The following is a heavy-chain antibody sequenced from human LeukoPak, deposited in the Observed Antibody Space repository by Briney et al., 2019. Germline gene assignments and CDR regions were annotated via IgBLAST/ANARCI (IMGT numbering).Heavy chain of an antibody. D-gene: IGHD5-24*01. CDR1: GGSISSGSYY. J-gene: IGHJ3*02. CDR3: ARERRWLQFPHAFDI. Sequence: TSETLSLTCTVSGGSISSGSYYWSWIRQPAGKGLEWIGRIYTSGSTNYNPSLKSRVTISVDTSKNQFSLKLSSVTAADTAVYYCARERRWLQFPHAFDIWGQGTMVTVSS. CDR2: IYTSGST. V-gene: IGHV4-61*02.